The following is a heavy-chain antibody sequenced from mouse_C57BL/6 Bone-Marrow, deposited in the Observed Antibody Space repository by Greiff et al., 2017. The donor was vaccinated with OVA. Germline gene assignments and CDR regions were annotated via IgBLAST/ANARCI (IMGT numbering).Heavy chain of an antibody. CDR3: ARLGVTSYYYAMDY. D-gene: IGHD2-2*01. CDR2: IYPGDGDT. CDR1: GYAFSSSW. Sequence: VKLQQSGPELVKPGASVKISCKASGYAFSSSWMNWVKQRPGKGLEWIGRIYPGDGDTNYNGKFKGKATLTADKSSSTAYMQLSSLTSEDSAVYFCARLGVTSYYYAMDYWGQGTSVTVSS. J-gene: IGHJ4*01. V-gene: IGHV1-82*01.